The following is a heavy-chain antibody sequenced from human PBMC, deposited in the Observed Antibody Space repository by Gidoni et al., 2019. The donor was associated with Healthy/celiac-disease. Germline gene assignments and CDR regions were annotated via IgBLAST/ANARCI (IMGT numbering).Heavy chain of an antibody. D-gene: IGHD3-3*01. CDR2: ISGSGGST. V-gene: IGHV3-23*01. J-gene: IGHJ4*02. CDR3: AKDSITIFGVVIPLGY. Sequence: EVQLLESVGGLVQPGGSLRLSCAASGFTFSSYAMSWVRQAPGKGLEWVSAISGSGGSTYYADSVKVRFSIARDNSKNTMYLQMNSLRAEDTAVYYCAKDSITIFGVVIPLGYWGQGTLVTVSS. CDR1: GFTFSSYA.